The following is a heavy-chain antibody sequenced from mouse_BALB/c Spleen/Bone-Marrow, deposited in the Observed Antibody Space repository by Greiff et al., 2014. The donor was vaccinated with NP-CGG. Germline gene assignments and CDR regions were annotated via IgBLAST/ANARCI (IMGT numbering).Heavy chain of an antibody. D-gene: IGHD4-1*01. CDR2: ISSSSSTI. J-gene: IGHJ2*01. Sequence: DVMLVESGGGLVQPGGSRKLSCAASGFTFSSFGMHWVRQAPEKGLEWVAYISSSSSTIYYADTVKGRFTISRDNPKNTLFLQMTSLRSEDTAMYYCATGTRDYWGQGTTLTVSS. CDR1: GFTFSSFG. CDR3: ATGTRDY. V-gene: IGHV5-17*02.